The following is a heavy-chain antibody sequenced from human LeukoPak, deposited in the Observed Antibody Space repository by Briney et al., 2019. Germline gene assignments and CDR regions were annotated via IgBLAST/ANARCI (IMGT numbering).Heavy chain of an antibody. Sequence: AASVKVSCKASGYTFTGYYMHWVRQAPGQPLEWMGWINPNSGGTNYAQQFQGRVTRTRDTSISTAYMELSRLRSDDTAVYYCASPQHYYDSSGYYNWGQGTLVTVSS. V-gene: IGHV1-2*02. J-gene: IGHJ4*02. CDR1: GYTFTGYY. CDR2: INPNSGGT. D-gene: IGHD3-22*01. CDR3: ASPQHYYDSSGYYN.